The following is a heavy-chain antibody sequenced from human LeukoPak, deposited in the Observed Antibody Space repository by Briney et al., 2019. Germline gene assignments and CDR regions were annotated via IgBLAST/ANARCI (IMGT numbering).Heavy chain of an antibody. CDR1: GYTFTINH. Sequence: GASVKISCKASGYTFTINHIHWVRQAPGQGLEWMGVINPSGDSTTYAQNFQGRVTMTRDTSTSTVYMKLRSLRSEDTAIYYCAKLATSDTGETYWGQGTLVTVSS. CDR2: INPSGDST. D-gene: IGHD3-16*01. V-gene: IGHV1-46*01. J-gene: IGHJ4*02. CDR3: AKLATSDTGETY.